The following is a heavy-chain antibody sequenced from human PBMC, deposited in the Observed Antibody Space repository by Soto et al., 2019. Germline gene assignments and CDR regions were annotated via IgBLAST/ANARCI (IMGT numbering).Heavy chain of an antibody. CDR1: AFSLSTGGVG. V-gene: IGHV2-5*02. J-gene: IGHJ6*02. D-gene: IGHD2-21*02. Sequence: QITLKESGPTLVKPTQPLTLTCTFSAFSLSTGGVGVGWIRQPPGKALEWLALIYWDDDKRYSPSLRSRLTTTKDTSKNQVVLTMTNMAPVDTATYYCIQSRCGGDCLQSYASYYYYGMDVWGQGTTVTVSS. CDR2: IYWDDDK. CDR3: IQSRCGGDCLQSYASYYYYGMDV.